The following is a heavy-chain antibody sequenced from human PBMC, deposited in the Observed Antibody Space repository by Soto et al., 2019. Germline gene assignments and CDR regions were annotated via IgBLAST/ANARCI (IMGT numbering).Heavy chain of an antibody. CDR2: IYYSGST. CDR1: GGSISSYY. D-gene: IGHD6-19*01. CDR3: ARDIRSIAVAGNWFDP. V-gene: IGHV4-59*01. J-gene: IGHJ5*02. Sequence: SETLSLTCTVSGGSISSYYWSWIRQPPGKGLEWIGYIYYSGSTNYNPSLKSRVTISVDTSKNQFSLKLSFVTAADTAVYYCARDIRSIAVAGNWFDPWGQGTLVTVSS.